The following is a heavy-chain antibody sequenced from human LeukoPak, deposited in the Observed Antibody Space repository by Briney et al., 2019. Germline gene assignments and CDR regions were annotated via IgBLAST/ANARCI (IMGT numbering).Heavy chain of an antibody. Sequence: SETLSLTCTVSGGSISSYYWSWIRQPPGKGLEWIGYIYYSGSTNYNPSLKSRVTISVDTSKNQFSLKLSSVTAADTAVYYCARGTGGYSYGYYYYYGMDVWGQGTTVTVS. J-gene: IGHJ6*02. CDR1: GGSISSYY. D-gene: IGHD5-18*01. CDR2: IYYSGST. V-gene: IGHV4-59*01. CDR3: ARGTGGYSYGYYYYYGMDV.